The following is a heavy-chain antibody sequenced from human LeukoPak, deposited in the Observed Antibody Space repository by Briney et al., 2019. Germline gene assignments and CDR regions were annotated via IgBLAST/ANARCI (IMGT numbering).Heavy chain of an antibody. V-gene: IGHV1-2*02. D-gene: IGHD3-9*01. CDR2: INPNSGGT. CDR1: GYTFTDYY. CDR3: ARGASYDTDAFDI. Sequence: ASVKVSCKPSGYTFTDYYMHWVRQAPGQGLEWMGWINPNSGGTKYAQKFKGRVTMTRDTSISTAYMELSRLRSDDTAVYYCARGASYDTDAFDIWGQGTMVTVPS. J-gene: IGHJ3*02.